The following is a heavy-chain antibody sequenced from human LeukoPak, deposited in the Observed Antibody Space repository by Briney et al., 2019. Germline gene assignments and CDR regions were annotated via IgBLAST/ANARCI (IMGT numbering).Heavy chain of an antibody. D-gene: IGHD2-15*01. V-gene: IGHV1-18*01. CDR2: ISAYNGNT. CDR3: ASGDCSGGSCYFADAFDI. CDR1: GYTFTSYG. Sequence: ASVKVSCKASGYTFTSYGISWVRQAPGQGLEWMGWISAYNGNTNYAQELQGRVTMTTDTSTSTAYMELRSLRSDDTAVYYCASGDCSGGSCYFADAFDIWGQGTMVTVSS. J-gene: IGHJ3*02.